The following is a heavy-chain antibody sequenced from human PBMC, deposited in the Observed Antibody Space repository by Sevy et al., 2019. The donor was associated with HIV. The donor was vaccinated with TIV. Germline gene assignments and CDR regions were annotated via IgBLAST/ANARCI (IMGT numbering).Heavy chain of an antibody. CDR1: GLSFRSYE. CDR3: ATSRRDYYNYYFDY. D-gene: IGHD3-22*01. Sequence: GGSLRLSCAASGLSFRSYELNWVRQAPGKGLQWISYISTGGGTIFYADSVKGRFAISRDNAKNSVFLQMNSLRAEDTAVYFCATSRRDYYNYYFDYWGHGTLVTVSS. V-gene: IGHV3-48*03. CDR2: ISTGGGTI. J-gene: IGHJ4*01.